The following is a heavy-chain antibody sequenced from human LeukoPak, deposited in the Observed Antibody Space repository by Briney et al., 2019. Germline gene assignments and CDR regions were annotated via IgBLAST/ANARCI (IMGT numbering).Heavy chain of an antibody. D-gene: IGHD2-15*01. CDR2: IYYSGSP. CDR1: GGSISSYY. Sequence: SETLSLTCTVSGGSISSYYWSWIRQPPGKGPEWIGYIYYSGSPNYNPSLKSRVTISVDTSKNQFSLKLSSVTAADTAVYYCARVDCSGGSCYHHPVDYWGEGTLVTVSS. CDR3: ARVDCSGGSCYHHPVDY. V-gene: IGHV4-59*01. J-gene: IGHJ4*02.